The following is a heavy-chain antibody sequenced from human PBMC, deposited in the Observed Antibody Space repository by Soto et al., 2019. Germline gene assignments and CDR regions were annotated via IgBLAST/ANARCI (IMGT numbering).Heavy chain of an antibody. CDR3: ARPSGSYLYYFDY. Sequence: PSGTLSLTCAVYGGAFRGYYWRWGPPPPGKGLEWIGEINHGGSTNYNPSLESRVTISADTSKNQFSLNLSSVTAADTAVYYCARPSGSYLYYFDYWGQGTLVTVSS. J-gene: IGHJ4*02. CDR2: INHGGST. CDR1: GGAFRGYY. V-gene: IGHV4-34*01. D-gene: IGHD1-26*01.